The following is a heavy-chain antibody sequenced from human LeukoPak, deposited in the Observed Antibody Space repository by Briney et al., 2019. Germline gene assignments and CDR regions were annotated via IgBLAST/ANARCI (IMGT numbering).Heavy chain of an antibody. CDR1: GGSISSGGYY. Sequence: SETLSLTCTVSGGSISSGGYYWSWIRQHPGKGLEWIGYIYYSGSTYYNPSLKSRVTISVDTSKNQFSLKLSSVTAADTAVYYCARDRLADWFDPWGQGTLVTVSS. V-gene: IGHV4-31*03. CDR3: ARDRLADWFDP. J-gene: IGHJ5*02. CDR2: IYYSGST.